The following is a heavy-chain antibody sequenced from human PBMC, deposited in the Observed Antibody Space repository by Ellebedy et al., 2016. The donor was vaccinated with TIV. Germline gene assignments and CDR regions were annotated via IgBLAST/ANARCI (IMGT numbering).Heavy chain of an antibody. CDR3: AKGRGGGSDSSAPRYYFDS. Sequence: GESLKISCAASGFTFNSYAMSWVRHAPGKGLEWVSTISHTGSRTYYANSVEGRFIISRDNSKRTLYLQMNSLRAEDTAVYYCAKGRGGGSDSSAPRYYFDSWGLGTLVTVSS. D-gene: IGHD6-19*01. CDR2: ISHTGSRT. V-gene: IGHV3-23*01. CDR1: GFTFNSYA. J-gene: IGHJ4*02.